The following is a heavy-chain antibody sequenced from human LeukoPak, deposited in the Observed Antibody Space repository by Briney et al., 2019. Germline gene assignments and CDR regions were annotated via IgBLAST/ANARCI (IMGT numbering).Heavy chain of an antibody. Sequence: GGSLRLSCAASGFTFSSNAMHWVRQAPGKGLEWVAVISYDGSNKYYADSVKGRFTISRDNSKNTLYLQMNSLRAEDTAVYYCAYGSGSYQFDYWGQGTLVTVSS. J-gene: IGHJ4*02. D-gene: IGHD3-10*01. CDR2: ISYDGSNK. CDR1: GFTFSSNA. CDR3: AYGSGSYQFDY. V-gene: IGHV3-30*04.